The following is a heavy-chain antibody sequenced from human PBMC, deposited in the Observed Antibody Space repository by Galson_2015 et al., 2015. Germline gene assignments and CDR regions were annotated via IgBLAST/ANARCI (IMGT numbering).Heavy chain of an antibody. CDR1: GFTFGSSG. CDR2: ISYDGSNK. V-gene: IGHV3-30*18. J-gene: IGHJ6*02. Sequence: SLRLSCAASGFTFGSSGMHWVRQAPGKGLEWGAVISYDGSNKYYADSVKGRSTFSRDNSKNTLYLQMNSLRAEDTAVYYCAKDVWGRTRAQYYYDSSGYLFPYYYGMDVWGQGTTVTVSS. CDR3: AKDVWGRTRAQYYYDSSGYLFPYYYGMDV. D-gene: IGHD3-22*01.